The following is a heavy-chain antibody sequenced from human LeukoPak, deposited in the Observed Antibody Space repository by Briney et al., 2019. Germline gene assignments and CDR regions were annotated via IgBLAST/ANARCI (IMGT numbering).Heavy chain of an antibody. CDR3: ARHEARGYSSSWFDY. Sequence: SETLSLTCAVSGYSISSGYYWGWIRQPPGKGLEWIGSIYHSGSTYYNPSLKSRVTKSVDTSKNQFSLKLSSVTAADTAVYYCARHEARGYSSSWFDYWGQGTLVSASS. V-gene: IGHV4-38-2*01. D-gene: IGHD6-13*01. J-gene: IGHJ4*02. CDR1: GYSISSGYY. CDR2: IYHSGST.